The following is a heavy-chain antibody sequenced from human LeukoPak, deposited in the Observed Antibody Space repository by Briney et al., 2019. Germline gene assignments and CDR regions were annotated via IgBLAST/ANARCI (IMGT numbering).Heavy chain of an antibody. J-gene: IGHJ5*02. D-gene: IGHD2-2*02. CDR3: ARVMCSSTSCYTAS. CDR1: GGSISSGSYY. CDR2: IYTSGST. Sequence: SQTLSLTCTVSGGSISSGSYYWSWIRQPAGQGLEWIGRIYTSGSTNYNPSLKSRVTISVDTSKNQFSLKLSSVTAADTAVYYCARVMCSSTSCYTASWGQGTLVTVSS. V-gene: IGHV4-61*02.